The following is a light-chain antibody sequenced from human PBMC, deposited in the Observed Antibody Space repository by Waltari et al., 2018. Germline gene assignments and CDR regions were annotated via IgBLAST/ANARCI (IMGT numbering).Light chain of an antibody. CDR3: AAWDDSLNVVV. CDR2: SNN. J-gene: IGLJ2*01. CDR1: SSNIGSNT. Sequence: QSVLTQPPSASGTPGQRVTISCSGSSSNIGSNTVNWYQQLPGTAPKLLIYSNNQRPSGCPDRCSGSKSGTSASLAISGLQSEDEADYYCAAWDDSLNVVVFGGGTKLTVL. V-gene: IGLV1-44*01.